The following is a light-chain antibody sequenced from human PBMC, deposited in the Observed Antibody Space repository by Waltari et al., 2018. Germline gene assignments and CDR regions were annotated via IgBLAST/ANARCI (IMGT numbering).Light chain of an antibody. J-gene: IGKJ1*01. V-gene: IGKV3-20*01. Sequence: EIVLTQSPGTLSLSPGERATLSCRARQILSDRYLAWYQQKPGQAPRLLIFGASIRATGIPERFSSSGSGADFTLTISRLEPEDFAVYYCQQFGSSPRTFGQGTKVEFK. CDR2: GAS. CDR1: QILSDRY. CDR3: QQFGSSPRT.